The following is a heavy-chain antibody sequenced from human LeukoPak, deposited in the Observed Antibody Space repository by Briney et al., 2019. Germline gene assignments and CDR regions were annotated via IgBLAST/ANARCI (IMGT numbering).Heavy chain of an antibody. J-gene: IGHJ4*02. CDR1: GFTFNSYA. Sequence: GGSLRLSCAASGFTFNSYAISWVRQAPGKGLEWVSAISPTGGDTYYADSVKGRFTISRDNSKNILYLQLSSLRAEDTAIYYCAKRISYSSSSVYFDYWDQGTLVIVSS. D-gene: IGHD6-6*01. CDR3: AKRISYSSSSVYFDY. V-gene: IGHV3-23*01. CDR2: ISPTGGDT.